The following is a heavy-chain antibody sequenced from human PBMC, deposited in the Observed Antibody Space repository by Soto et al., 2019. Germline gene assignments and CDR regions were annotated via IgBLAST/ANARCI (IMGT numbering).Heavy chain of an antibody. CDR3: AKDRIAVAGMESGMDV. D-gene: IGHD6-19*01. J-gene: IGHJ6*02. Sequence: GGSLRLSCAASGFTFSSYAMSWVRQAPGKGLEWVSAISGSGGSTYYADSVKGRFTISRDNSKNKLYLKMNSLRAEDKAVYYCAKDRIAVAGMESGMDVWGQGTTITVSS. CDR1: GFTFSSYA. V-gene: IGHV3-23*01. CDR2: ISGSGGST.